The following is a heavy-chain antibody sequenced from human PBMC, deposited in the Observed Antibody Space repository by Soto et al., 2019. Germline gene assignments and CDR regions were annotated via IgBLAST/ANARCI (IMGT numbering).Heavy chain of an antibody. V-gene: IGHV3-23*01. J-gene: IGHJ4*02. CDR1: GFTFTTYA. CDR2: ISYSGGST. Sequence: EVPLLESGGGLVQPGGSLRLSCAASGFTFTTYAMNWVRQAPGKGLEWVSVISYSGGSTSYADSVKGRFTISRDNSKNTLYLQMSSLRAEDTAVYYCVKDREVATTRTVHFDFWGQGTLVTVSS. CDR3: VKDREVATTRTVHFDF. D-gene: IGHD5-12*01.